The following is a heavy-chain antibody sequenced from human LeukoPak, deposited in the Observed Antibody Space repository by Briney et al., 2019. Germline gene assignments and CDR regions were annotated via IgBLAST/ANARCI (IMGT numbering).Heavy chain of an antibody. Sequence: ASVKVSYTASGYIFTASYIHWVRQAPGQGLECMGWINPHSGGTNYAQKFQGRVTMTRDTSISTAYMELSRLRSDDTAVYYCARFCSSSSCPFDYWGQGTLVTVSS. D-gene: IGHD2-2*01. CDR2: INPHSGGT. CDR3: ARFCSSSSCPFDY. J-gene: IGHJ4*02. CDR1: GYIFTASY. V-gene: IGHV1-2*02.